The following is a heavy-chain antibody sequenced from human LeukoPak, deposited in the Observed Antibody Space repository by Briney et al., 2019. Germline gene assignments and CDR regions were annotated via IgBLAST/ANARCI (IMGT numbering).Heavy chain of an antibody. D-gene: IGHD1-26*01. J-gene: IGHJ3*02. V-gene: IGHV3-21*01. CDR2: ISSSSSYI. Sequence: GGSLRLSCAASGFTFSSYSMNWVRQAPGKGLEWVSSISSSSSYIYYADSVKGRFTISRDNAKNSLYLQMNSLRAEDTAVYYCARDLPSFVATPIDAFDIWGQGTMVTVSS. CDR3: ARDLPSFVATPIDAFDI. CDR1: GFTFSSYS.